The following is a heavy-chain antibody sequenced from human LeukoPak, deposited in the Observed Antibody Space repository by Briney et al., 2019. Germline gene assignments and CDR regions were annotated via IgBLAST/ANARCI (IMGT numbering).Heavy chain of an antibody. J-gene: IGHJ3*02. Sequence: GGSLRLSCAASGFTFSSYAMHWVRQAPGKGLEWVAVISYDGSNKYYADSVKGRFTISRDNAKNSLYLQMNSLRAEDTAVYYCAREAPGYYSAFDIWGQGTMVTVSS. D-gene: IGHD1-26*01. CDR3: AREAPGYYSAFDI. CDR2: ISYDGSNK. CDR1: GFTFSSYA. V-gene: IGHV3-30*04.